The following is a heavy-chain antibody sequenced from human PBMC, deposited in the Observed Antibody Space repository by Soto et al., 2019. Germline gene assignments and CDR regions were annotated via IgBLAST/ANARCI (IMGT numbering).Heavy chain of an antibody. J-gene: IGHJ1*01. CDR3: AKDRDIVVVVAALQH. CDR1: GFTFSSYG. Sequence: QVQLVESGGGVVQPGRSLRLSCAASGFTFSSYGMHWVRQAPGKGLEWVAVISYDGSNKYYADSVKGRFSISRDNSKNTLYLQMNSLRAEDTAVHYCAKDRDIVVVVAALQHWGQGTLVTVSS. D-gene: IGHD2-15*01. V-gene: IGHV3-30*18. CDR2: ISYDGSNK.